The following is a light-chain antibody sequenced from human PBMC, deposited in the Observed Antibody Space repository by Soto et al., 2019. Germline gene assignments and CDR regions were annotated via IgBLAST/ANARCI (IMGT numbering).Light chain of an antibody. CDR1: RSDIGSYNL. CDR3: VSYTSSTTYV. V-gene: IGLV2-14*02. J-gene: IGLJ1*01. CDR2: DVA. Sequence: QSALTQPASVSGSPGQSVTISCTGTRSDIGSYNLVSWYQQRPGTAPKLIIYDVANRPSGVSYRFSGSKSGSTASLIISRLQTEDEADYYCVSYTSSTTYVFGTGTKLTVL.